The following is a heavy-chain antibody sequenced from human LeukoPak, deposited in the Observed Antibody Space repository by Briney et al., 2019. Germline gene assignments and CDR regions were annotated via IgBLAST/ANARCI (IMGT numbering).Heavy chain of an antibody. J-gene: IGHJ4*02. CDR3: TTEYSYGLGAYYFDY. V-gene: IGHV3-15*01. CDR2: IKSKTDGGTT. D-gene: IGHD5-18*01. CDR1: GFTFSNAW. Sequence: GGSLRLSCAASGFTFSNAWMSWVRQAPGKGQEWVGRIKSKTDGGTTDYAAPVKGRFTISRDDSKNTLYLQMNSLKTEDTAVYYCTTEYSYGLGAYYFDYWGQGTLVTVSS.